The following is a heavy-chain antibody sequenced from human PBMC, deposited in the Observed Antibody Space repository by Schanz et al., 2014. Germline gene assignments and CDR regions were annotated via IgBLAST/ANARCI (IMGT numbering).Heavy chain of an antibody. V-gene: IGHV3-23*04. CDR3: ARLDSSSWYPRY. Sequence: VQLAESGGGVVQPGRSLRLSCAASGFTFTNYAMTWVRQAPGKGLEWVSGISGSGGSTYDADSVKGRFTISRDNSKTTLYLQMNSLRAEYTAVYYCARLDSSSWYPRYWGQGALVTVSS. D-gene: IGHD6-13*01. CDR2: ISGSGGST. J-gene: IGHJ1*01. CDR1: GFTFTNYA.